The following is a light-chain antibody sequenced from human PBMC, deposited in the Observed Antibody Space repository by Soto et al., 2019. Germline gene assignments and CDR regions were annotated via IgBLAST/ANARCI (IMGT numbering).Light chain of an antibody. CDR2: EVT. Sequence: QSALTQPPSASESPGQSVTISCTGTSSDVGGYNYVSWYQHHPGKAPRLMIYEVTKRPSGVPDRFSGSKSGNTASLTVSGLQAEDEADYYCSSYAGSNTYVFGTGTKVTVL. CDR1: SSDVGGYNY. CDR3: SSYAGSNTYV. V-gene: IGLV2-8*01. J-gene: IGLJ1*01.